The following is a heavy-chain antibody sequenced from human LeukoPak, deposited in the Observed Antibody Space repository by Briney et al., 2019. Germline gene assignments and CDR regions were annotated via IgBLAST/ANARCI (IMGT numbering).Heavy chain of an antibody. CDR2: IYYSGST. CDR1: GGSISSYY. CDR3: ARVMYYYGSGSYYFGYGMDV. J-gene: IGHJ6*02. Sequence: PSETLSLTCTVSGGSISSYYWSWIRQPPGKGLEWIGYIYYSGSTNYNPSLKGRVTISVDTSKNQFSLKLSSVTAADTAVYYCARVMYYYGSGSYYFGYGMDVWGQGTTVTVSS. V-gene: IGHV4-59*01. D-gene: IGHD3-10*01.